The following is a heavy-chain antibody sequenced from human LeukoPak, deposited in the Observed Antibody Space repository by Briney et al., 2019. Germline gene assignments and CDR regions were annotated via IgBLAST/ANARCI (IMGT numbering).Heavy chain of an antibody. J-gene: IGHJ4*02. V-gene: IGHV3-74*01. CDR3: VRSAGNFDY. Sequence: GGSLRLSCAASGFTFSSYWMHWVRQAPGKRLVWVSRTNTDGSDTSYADSVKGRFTVSRDNAKNTLHLQMNSLRAEDTAVYYCVRSAGNFDYWGQGTLVTVSS. CDR1: GFTFSSYW. CDR2: TNTDGSDT. D-gene: IGHD1-26*01.